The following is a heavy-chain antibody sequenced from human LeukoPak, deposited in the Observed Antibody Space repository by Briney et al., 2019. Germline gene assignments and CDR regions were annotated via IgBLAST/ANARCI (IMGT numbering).Heavy chain of an antibody. V-gene: IGHV1-18*01. Sequence: ASVKVSCKASGYTFTSYGISWVRQAPGQGLEWMGWISAYNGNTNYAQKLQGRVTMTTDTSTSKAYMELRSLRSDDTAVYYCARHSSSITASWFDPWGQGTLVTVSS. CDR2: ISAYNGNT. CDR3: ARHSSSITASWFDP. CDR1: GYTFTSYG. D-gene: IGHD6-13*01. J-gene: IGHJ5*02.